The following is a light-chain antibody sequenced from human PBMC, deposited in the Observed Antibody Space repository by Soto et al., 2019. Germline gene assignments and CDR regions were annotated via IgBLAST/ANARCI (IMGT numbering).Light chain of an antibody. Sequence: TGXSSDVGGYNYVSWYQQHPGKAPKLMIXDVSNRPSGVSNRFSGSKAGNTASLTISGLQAEDEADYYCSSYTSSSTLRVFGGGTKLTVL. CDR3: SSYTSSSTLRV. CDR2: DVS. J-gene: IGLJ2*01. V-gene: IGLV2-14*04. CDR1: SSDVGGYNY.